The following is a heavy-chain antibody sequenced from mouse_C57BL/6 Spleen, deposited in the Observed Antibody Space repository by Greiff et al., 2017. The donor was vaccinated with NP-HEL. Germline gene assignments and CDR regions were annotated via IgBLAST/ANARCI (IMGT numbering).Heavy chain of an antibody. Sequence: EVQLQQSGAELVRPGASVKLSCTASGFNIKDYYMHWVKQRPEQGLEWIGRIDPEDGDTEYAPKFQGKATMTADTSSNTAYLQLSSLTSEDTAVYYCTTESSSGYWFAYWGQGTLVTVSA. CDR1: GFNIKDYY. V-gene: IGHV14-1*01. J-gene: IGHJ3*01. CDR3: TTESSSGYWFAY. CDR2: IDPEDGDT. D-gene: IGHD3-2*02.